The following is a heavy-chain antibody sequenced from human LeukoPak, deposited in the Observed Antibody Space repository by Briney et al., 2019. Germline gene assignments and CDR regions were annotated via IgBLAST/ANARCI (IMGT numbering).Heavy chain of an antibody. CDR3: ARVRGSRYDILTGYYDFDP. CDR2: INPNSGGT. V-gene: IGHV1-2*02. Sequence: ASVKVSCKASGYTFTGYYMHWVRQAPGQGLEWMGWINPNSGGTNYAQKFQGRVTMTRDTSISTAYMELSRLRSDDTAVYCCARVRGSRYDILTGYYDFDPWGQGTLVTVSS. CDR1: GYTFTGYY. D-gene: IGHD3-9*01. J-gene: IGHJ5*02.